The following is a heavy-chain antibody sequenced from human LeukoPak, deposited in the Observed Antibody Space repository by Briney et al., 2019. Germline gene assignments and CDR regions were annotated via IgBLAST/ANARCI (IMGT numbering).Heavy chain of an antibody. CDR3: ARWSGGSDWLYHNGMDV. CDR1: GYIFTNYG. Sequence: GASVKVSCKASGYIFTNYGFGWVRQAPGQGLEWMGWISNYNGNTNYAQKFLGRVTMTTDTYTTTAYMELRSLRSDDTAVYYCARWSGGSDWLYHNGMDVWGQGTTVIASS. J-gene: IGHJ6*02. CDR2: ISNYNGNT. D-gene: IGHD6-19*01. V-gene: IGHV1-18*01.